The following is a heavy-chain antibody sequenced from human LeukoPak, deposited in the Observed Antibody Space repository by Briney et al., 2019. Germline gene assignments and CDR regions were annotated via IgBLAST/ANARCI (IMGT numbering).Heavy chain of an antibody. CDR1: GFTFSDSE. J-gene: IGHJ6*02. CDR3: ARDPRGQVTVLAGQKYYYYGLDV. CDR2: IDGSGSTK. V-gene: IGHV3-48*03. D-gene: IGHD2-2*01. Sequence: GGSLRLSCAASGFTFSDSEMNWVRQAPGKGLDWSSYIDGSGSTKYYADSVKGRFTISRDNAKNSLYLQMNSLRAEDTAIYYCARDPRGQVTVLAGQKYYYYGLDVWGQGTTVTVSS.